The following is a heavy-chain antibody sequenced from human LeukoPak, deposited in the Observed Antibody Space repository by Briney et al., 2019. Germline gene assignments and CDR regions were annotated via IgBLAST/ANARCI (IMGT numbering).Heavy chain of an antibody. D-gene: IGHD1-1*01. V-gene: IGHV3-33*01. Sequence: GGSLTLSCAASEFTFTTYGMHWVRQAPGKGLEWVAFIYYDGSNIYYADYVKGRFTIPRDISKNTLYLQMDSLRAEDTAIYYCARDWKTNSFDYWGQGTLVTVSS. CDR1: EFTFTTYG. CDR2: IYYDGSNI. CDR3: ARDWKTNSFDY. J-gene: IGHJ4*02.